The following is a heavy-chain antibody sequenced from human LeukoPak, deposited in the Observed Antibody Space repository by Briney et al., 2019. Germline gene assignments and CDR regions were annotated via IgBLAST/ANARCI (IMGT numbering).Heavy chain of an antibody. CDR1: GYSISSGYY. V-gene: IGHV4-38-2*01. Sequence: SETLSLTCAVSGYSISSGYYWGWIRQPPGKGLEWIGSIYHSGSTYYNPSLKSRVTISVDTSKNQFSLKLSSVTAADTAVYYCARRVGADQYAAFDIWGQGTMVTVSS. CDR2: IYHSGST. D-gene: IGHD1-26*01. J-gene: IGHJ3*02. CDR3: ARRVGADQYAAFDI.